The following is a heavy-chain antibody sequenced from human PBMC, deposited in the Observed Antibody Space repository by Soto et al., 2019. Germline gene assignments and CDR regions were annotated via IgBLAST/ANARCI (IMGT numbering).Heavy chain of an antibody. CDR3: ARGEQYSGRIFDY. J-gene: IGHJ4*01. D-gene: IGHD1-26*01. CDR1: GDSVSSNSAG. V-gene: IGHV6-1*01. CDR2: TYYRSKWYY. Sequence: PSPTLSLTCVITGDSVSSNSAGWSWVRQSPSRGLEWLGRTYYRSKWYYEYAVSVRGRITINPDTSKNQYSLQLNSVTPEDTAVYFCARGEQYSGRIFDYWGQGGRGTVS.